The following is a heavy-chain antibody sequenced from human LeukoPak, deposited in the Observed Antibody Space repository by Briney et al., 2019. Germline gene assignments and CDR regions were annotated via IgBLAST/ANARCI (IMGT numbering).Heavy chain of an antibody. CDR3: AKDSGSAGAVLWLFDY. V-gene: IGHV3-74*01. CDR1: AFTFNNYW. Sequence: GGSLRLSCVASAFTFNNYWMHWVRQAPGKGLVWVSRIKGDGSSTNYADSVRGRFTISRDNAKNTVYLQMNSLRTEDTAIYYCAKDSGSAGAVLWLFDYWGLGTLVTVSS. CDR2: IKGDGSST. J-gene: IGHJ4*02. D-gene: IGHD6-13*01.